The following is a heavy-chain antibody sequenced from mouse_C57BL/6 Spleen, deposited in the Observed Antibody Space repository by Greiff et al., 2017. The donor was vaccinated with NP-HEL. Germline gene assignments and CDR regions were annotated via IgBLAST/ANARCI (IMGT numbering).Heavy chain of an antibody. Sequence: EVMLVESGGGLVKPGGSLKLSCAASGFTFSDYGMHWVRQAPEKGLEWVAYISSGSSTIYYADTVKGRFTISRDNAKNTLFLQMTSLRSEDTAMYYCARPTTVVATSAMDYWGQGTSVTVSS. CDR2: ISSGSSTI. J-gene: IGHJ4*01. V-gene: IGHV5-17*01. CDR1: GFTFSDYG. D-gene: IGHD1-1*01. CDR3: ARPTTVVATSAMDY.